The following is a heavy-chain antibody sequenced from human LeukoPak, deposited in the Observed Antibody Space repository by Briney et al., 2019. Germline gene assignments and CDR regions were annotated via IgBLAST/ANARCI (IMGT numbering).Heavy chain of an antibody. CDR2: IYYSGST. D-gene: IGHD6-13*01. J-gene: IGHJ5*02. Sequence: SETLSLTCTVSGGSISSYYWSWIPQPPGRGLEWIGYIYYSGSTNYNPSLKSRVTISVDTSKNQFSLKLSSVTAADTAVYYCARAGYSSSWYDFWFDPWGQGTLVTVSS. CDR1: GGSISSYY. V-gene: IGHV4-59*01. CDR3: ARAGYSSSWYDFWFDP.